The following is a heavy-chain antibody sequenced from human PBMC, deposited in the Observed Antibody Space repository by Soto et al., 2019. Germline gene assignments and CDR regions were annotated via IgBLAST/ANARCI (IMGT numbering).Heavy chain of an antibody. J-gene: IGHJ4*02. D-gene: IGHD6-19*01. CDR1: GYSFTGFY. CDR3: VRDSGRSLASVRFDY. Sequence: QVQLVQSGADVRKPGASVKVSCNSSGYSFTGFYIHWVRQAPGQGLEWMGWINPDSGRTKQAQRFQGRVTLTGDTSINTAYMELSGLTSDDTAVYYCVRDSGRSLASVRFDYWGQGTLVIVSS. V-gene: IGHV1-2*02. CDR2: INPDSGRT.